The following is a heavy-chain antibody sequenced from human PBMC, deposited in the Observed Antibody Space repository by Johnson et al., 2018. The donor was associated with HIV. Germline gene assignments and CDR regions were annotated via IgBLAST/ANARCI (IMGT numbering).Heavy chain of an antibody. CDR2: IKQDGSEQ. CDR1: GFTFSSYW. J-gene: IGHJ3*01. V-gene: IGHV3-7*03. Sequence: VQLVESGGGLIQPGGSLRLSCAASGFTFSSYWMSWVRQAPGKGLEWVANIKQDGSEQSYVDSVRGRFTISSDNTKNSLYLHMSSLRADDTAVYYCARGFDWHWPTSAFHVWGQGTMVSVSS. CDR3: ARGFDWHWPTSAFHV. D-gene: IGHD3-9*01.